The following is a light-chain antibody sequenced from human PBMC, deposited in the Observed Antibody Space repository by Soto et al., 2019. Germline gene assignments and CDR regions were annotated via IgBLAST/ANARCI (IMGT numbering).Light chain of an antibody. CDR2: DVS. V-gene: IGLV2-14*01. CDR1: SSDVGGYKY. CDR3: DSYTSSSSYV. J-gene: IGLJ1*01. Sequence: QSVLTQPASVSGSPGQSITISCTGTSSDVGGYKYVSRYQQHPGKAPKLMIYDVSNRPSGVSDRFSGSKSGNTASLTISGLQSEDEADYYCDSYTSSSSYVFGTGTKVTVL.